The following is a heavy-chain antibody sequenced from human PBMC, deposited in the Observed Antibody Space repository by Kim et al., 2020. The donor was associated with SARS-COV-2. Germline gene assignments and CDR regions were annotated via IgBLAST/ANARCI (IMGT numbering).Heavy chain of an antibody. CDR1: GFTFSSYG. Sequence: GGSLRLSCAASGFTFSSYGMHWVRQAPGKGLEWVAIISYDGSNKHYADSVKGRFSASRDNSKNTLYLQMNSLRAEDTAVYYCAKGMAVAGTFYYYGMDVWGQGTTVTVSS. D-gene: IGHD6-19*01. V-gene: IGHV3-30*18. CDR3: AKGMAVAGTFYYYGMDV. J-gene: IGHJ6*02. CDR2: ISYDGSNK.